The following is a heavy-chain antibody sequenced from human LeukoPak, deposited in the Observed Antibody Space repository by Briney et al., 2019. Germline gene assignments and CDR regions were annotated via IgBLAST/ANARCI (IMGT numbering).Heavy chain of an antibody. CDR2: ISGSSSYI. D-gene: IGHD1-26*01. CDR1: GFTFSSYS. J-gene: IGHJ5*02. V-gene: IGHV3-21*01. CDR3: ASTLVGATGFDP. Sequence: GGSLRLSCAASGFTFSSYSMNWVRQAPGKGLEWVSSISGSSSYIYYADSVKGRFTISRDNAKNSLYLQMNSLRAEDTAVYYCASTLVGATGFDPWGQGTLVTVSS.